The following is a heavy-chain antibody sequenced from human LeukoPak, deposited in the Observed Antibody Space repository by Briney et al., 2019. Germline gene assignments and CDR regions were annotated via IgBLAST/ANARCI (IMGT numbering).Heavy chain of an antibody. J-gene: IGHJ4*02. V-gene: IGHV3-33*01. CDR2: IWYDGSNK. Sequence: GRSLRLSCAASGFTFSSYGMHWVRQAPGKGLEWVAVIWYDGSNKYYADSVKGRFTISRDNSKNTLYLQMNSRRAEDTAVYYCARSHMYYFDYWGQGTLVTVSS. CDR1: GFTFSSYG. CDR3: ARSHMYYFDY.